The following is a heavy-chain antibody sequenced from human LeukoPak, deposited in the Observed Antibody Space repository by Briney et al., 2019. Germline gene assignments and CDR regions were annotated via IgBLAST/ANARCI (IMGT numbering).Heavy chain of an antibody. CDR1: GYTFTSYA. Sequence: ASVKVSCKASGYTFTSYATHWVRQAPGQRLEWMGWINAGNGNTKYSQEFQGRVTITRDTSASTAYMELSSLRSEDMAVYYCARDTITMVRGVISYAFDIWGQGTMVTVSS. V-gene: IGHV1-3*03. D-gene: IGHD3-10*01. J-gene: IGHJ3*02. CDR2: INAGNGNT. CDR3: ARDTITMVRGVISYAFDI.